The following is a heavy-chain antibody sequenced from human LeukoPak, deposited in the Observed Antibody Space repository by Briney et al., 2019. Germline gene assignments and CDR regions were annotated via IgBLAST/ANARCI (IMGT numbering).Heavy chain of an antibody. Sequence: PSQTLSLTCAVYNGSLSGYHWSWIRESPERGLEWGGEVHHGVDPNYNPSLWSRVATSLDTSKNHFSPKLRSVTAADTAVYNSARAAWNGGGGFDPWGQGTRVTVSS. J-gene: IGHJ5*02. CDR1: NGSLSGYH. V-gene: IGHV4-34*01. CDR3: ARAAWNGGGGFDP. CDR2: VHHGVDP. D-gene: IGHD3-16*01.